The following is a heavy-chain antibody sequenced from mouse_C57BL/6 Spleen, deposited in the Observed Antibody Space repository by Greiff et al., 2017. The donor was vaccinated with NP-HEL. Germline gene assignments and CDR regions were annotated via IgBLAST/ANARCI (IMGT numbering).Heavy chain of an antibody. J-gene: IGHJ2*01. CDR1: GYTFTDYY. CDR2: INPNNGGT. CDR3: ARGAQDFGY. Sequence: EVMLQQSGPELVKPGASVKISCKASGYTFTDYYMNWVKQSHGKSLEWIGDINPNNGGTSYNQKFKGKATLTVDKSSSTACMELRSLTAEDSAVYYWARGAQDFGYGGKGTTLTVSS. V-gene: IGHV1-26*01.